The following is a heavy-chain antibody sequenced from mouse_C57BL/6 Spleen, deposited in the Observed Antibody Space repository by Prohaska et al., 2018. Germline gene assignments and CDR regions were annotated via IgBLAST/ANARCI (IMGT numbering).Heavy chain of an antibody. CDR3: AKALDSSGYYFDY. J-gene: IGHJ2*01. V-gene: IGHV1-82*01. Sequence: SVKIFCKASVYAFSSSWMNWVKQRPGKGLEWIGRIYPGDGDTNYNGQVKGKATLTSDNSASTAYMQHSSLTSVDSAVYFCAKALDSSGYYFDYWGQGTTLTVSS. CDR2: IYPGDGDT. D-gene: IGHD3-2*02. CDR1: VYAFSSSW.